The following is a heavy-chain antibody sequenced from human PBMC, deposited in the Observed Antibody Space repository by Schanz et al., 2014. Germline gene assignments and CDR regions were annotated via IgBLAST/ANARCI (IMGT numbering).Heavy chain of an antibody. J-gene: IGHJ5*02. V-gene: IGHV4-59*08. Sequence: QVQLQESGPGLVKPSETLSLTCTVSGGSIRGYYCSWIRQPPGKGLEWIGYVHSSGSTNYNSSLKSRVPIPGAASKTQSPRKWSSVPAADTAVYYCARHLPGGYNNHGWFDPWGQGTLVTVSS. D-gene: IGHD4-4*01. CDR3: ARHLPGGYNNHGWFDP. CDR2: VHSSGST. CDR1: GGSIRGYY.